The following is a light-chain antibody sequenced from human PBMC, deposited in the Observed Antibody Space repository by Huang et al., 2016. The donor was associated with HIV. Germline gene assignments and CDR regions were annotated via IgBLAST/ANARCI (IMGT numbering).Light chain of an antibody. J-gene: IGKJ2*01. CDR3: QQYNNWPPVT. V-gene: IGKV3-15*01. Sequence: EVVMTQSPATLSVSPGERATLSCRASQKINSNLAWYQQKPGQTPRILIYGASTRATGIPARFSGSGSGTEFTLTISSLQSEDFAVYYCQQYNNWPPVTFGQGTKLEIK. CDR1: QKINSN. CDR2: GAS.